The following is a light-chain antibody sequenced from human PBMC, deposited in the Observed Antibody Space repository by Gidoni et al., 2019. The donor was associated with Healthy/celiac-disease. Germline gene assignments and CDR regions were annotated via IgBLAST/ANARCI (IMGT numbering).Light chain of an antibody. CDR1: SSNIGAGHD. CDR3: QSYDSSLSGYV. CDR2: GNS. Sequence: QSVLTQPPSLSGSPGQRVTISGTGSSSNIGAGHDVHWYQPLPGTAPKLLIYGNSNRPSGVPDRCSGSKSGTSASLAITGLQAEDEADYYCQSYDSSLSGYVVGTGTKVTVL. J-gene: IGLJ1*01. V-gene: IGLV1-40*01.